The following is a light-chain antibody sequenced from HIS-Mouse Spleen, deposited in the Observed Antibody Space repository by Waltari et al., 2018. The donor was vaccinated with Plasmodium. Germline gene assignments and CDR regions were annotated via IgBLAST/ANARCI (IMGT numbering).Light chain of an antibody. CDR2: EAS. Sequence: SYELTQPPSVSVSPGQPARITCSGESLPKKYAYWYQQKSGQAPVLVIYEASKRPSGIPERFSGSSSGTMATLTISGAQVEDEADYYCYSTDSSGNHRVFGGGTKLTVL. CDR1: SLPKKY. CDR3: YSTDSSGNHRV. V-gene: IGLV3-10*01. J-gene: IGLJ3*02.